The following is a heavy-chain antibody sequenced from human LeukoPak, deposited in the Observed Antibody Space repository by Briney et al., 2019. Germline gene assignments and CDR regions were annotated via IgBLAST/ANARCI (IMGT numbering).Heavy chain of an antibody. Sequence: SQTLSLTCAVSGGSISSGGYSWSWIRQPPGKGLEWIGYIYYSGSTNYNPSLKSRVTISVDTSKNQFSLKLSSVTAADTAVYYCARTPGILTGYYHTYAFDIWGQGTMVTVSS. D-gene: IGHD3-9*01. J-gene: IGHJ3*02. V-gene: IGHV4-30-4*07. CDR2: IYYSGST. CDR1: GGSISSGGYS. CDR3: ARTPGILTGYYHTYAFDI.